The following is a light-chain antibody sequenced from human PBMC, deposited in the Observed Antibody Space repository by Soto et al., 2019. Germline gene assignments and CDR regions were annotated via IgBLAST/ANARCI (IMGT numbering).Light chain of an antibody. CDR1: QSLSSY. CDR3: QQRSNWPWT. J-gene: IGKJ1*01. V-gene: IGKV3-11*01. CDR2: DAS. Sequence: VLTQSPATLSLSPGERAALSCRASQSLSSYVAWYQQTPGRAPRLLIYDASNRATGVPARFSGSGSGANFTLTISSLEPEDSAIYYCQQRSNWPWTFGQGTKVDIK.